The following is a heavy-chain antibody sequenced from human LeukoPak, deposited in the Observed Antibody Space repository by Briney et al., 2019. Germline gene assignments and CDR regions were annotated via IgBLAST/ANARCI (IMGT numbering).Heavy chain of an antibody. CDR1: GYTFSNYY. J-gene: IGHJ3*02. CDR3: ARVRDGYNDAYDI. D-gene: IGHD5-24*01. CDR2: IGGST. Sequence: ASVKVSCKASGYTFSNYYIHWVRQAPGQGLEWMGIIGGSTNYAQKFQGRVTMARDTSTSTVYMELSSLRSEDTAVYYCARVRDGYNDAYDIWGQGTMVTVHS. V-gene: IGHV1-46*01.